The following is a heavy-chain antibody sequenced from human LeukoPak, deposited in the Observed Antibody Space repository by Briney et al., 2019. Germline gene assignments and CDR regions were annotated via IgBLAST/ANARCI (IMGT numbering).Heavy chain of an antibody. J-gene: IGHJ3*02. CDR3: AGYSGSSHAFDI. V-gene: IGHV3-30*03. CDR2: ISYDGSNK. D-gene: IGHD1-26*01. CDR1: GFTFSRYG. Sequence: GGSLRLSCAASGFTFSRYGMHWVRQAPGKGLEWVAVISYDGSNKYYADSVKGRFTISRDNSKNTLYLQMNSLRAEDTAVYYCAGYSGSSHAFDIWGQGTMVTVSS.